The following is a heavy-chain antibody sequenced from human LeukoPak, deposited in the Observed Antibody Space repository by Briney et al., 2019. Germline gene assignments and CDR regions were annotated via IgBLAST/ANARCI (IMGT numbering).Heavy chain of an antibody. J-gene: IGHJ6*02. Sequence: GESLKISCKAVGYNFRKQWLVWARQMPGKGLEWMGFIYPGDSESKYSPSFQGLVTISADTSVSTSYVQWSSLTASDSGTYYCARVWYSDYGMDVWGQGTTVIVSS. D-gene: IGHD1-26*01. CDR2: IYPGDSES. CDR1: GYNFRKQW. CDR3: ARVWYSDYGMDV. V-gene: IGHV5-51*01.